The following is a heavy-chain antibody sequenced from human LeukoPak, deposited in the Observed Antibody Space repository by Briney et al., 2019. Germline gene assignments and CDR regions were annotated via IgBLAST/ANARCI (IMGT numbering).Heavy chain of an antibody. J-gene: IGHJ6*02. Sequence: ASVKVSCKASGYTFTSYYMHWVRQAPGQGLDWMGIINPSGGSTSYAQKFQGRVTMTRDTSTSTVYMELSSLRSEDTAVYYCARDRVGEDTAMVTPEYYYYYYGMDVWGQGTTVTVSS. V-gene: IGHV1-46*01. CDR3: ARDRVGEDTAMVTPEYYYYYYGMDV. D-gene: IGHD5-18*01. CDR2: INPSGGST. CDR1: GYTFTSYY.